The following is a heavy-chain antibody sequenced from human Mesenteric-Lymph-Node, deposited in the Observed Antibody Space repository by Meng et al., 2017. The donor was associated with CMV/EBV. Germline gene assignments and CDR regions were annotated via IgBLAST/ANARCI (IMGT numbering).Heavy chain of an antibody. CDR3: AKGYGSSTSCYQDY. D-gene: IGHD2-2*01. Sequence: SLKISCATSGFPFSSYWMHWVRRAPGKGLEWVSGISWNSGSIGYADSVKGRFTISRDNAKNSLYLQMNSLRAEDMALYYCAKGYGSSTSCYQDYWGQGTLVTVSS. CDR1: GFPFSSYW. J-gene: IGHJ4*02. V-gene: IGHV3-9*03. CDR2: ISWNSGSI.